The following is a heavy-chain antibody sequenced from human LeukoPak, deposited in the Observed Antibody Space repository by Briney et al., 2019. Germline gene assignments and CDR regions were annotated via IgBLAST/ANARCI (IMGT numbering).Heavy chain of an antibody. D-gene: IGHD7-27*01. J-gene: IGHJ6*02. CDR2: IVVGSGNT. V-gene: IGHV1-58*01. CDR3: AAGLTPGDYGMDV. CDR1: GFTFTSSA. Sequence: GTSVKVSCKASGFTFTSSAVQWVRQARGQRLEWIGWIVVGSGNTNYAQKFQERVTITRDMSTSTAYMELSSLRSEDTAVYYCAAGLTPGDYGMDVWGQGTTVTASS.